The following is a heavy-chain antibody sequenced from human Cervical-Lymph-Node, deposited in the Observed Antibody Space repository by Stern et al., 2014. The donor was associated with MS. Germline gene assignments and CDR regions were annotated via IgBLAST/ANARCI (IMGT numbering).Heavy chain of an antibody. J-gene: IGHJ4*02. CDR3: ARGQGSSWYEDLDY. CDR1: GYTFTSYD. V-gene: IGHV1-8*01. D-gene: IGHD6-13*01. Sequence: VQLVESGAEVKKPGASVKVSCEASGYTFTSYDINWVRQATGQGLEWMGRMNPNSGNTGYAQEFQGRVTMTRNTSISTAYMELSSLRSEDTAVYYCARGQGSSWYEDLDYWGQGTLVTVSS. CDR2: MNPNSGNT.